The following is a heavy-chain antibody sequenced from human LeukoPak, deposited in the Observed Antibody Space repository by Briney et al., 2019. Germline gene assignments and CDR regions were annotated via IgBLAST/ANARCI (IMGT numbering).Heavy chain of an antibody. CDR1: GFTFSNHW. CDR2: ISYDGSDK. CDR3: AREGMVVAPRYSSYFDY. D-gene: IGHD2-15*01. V-gene: IGHV3-30*01. Sequence: GGSLRLSCAASGFTFSNHWMHWVRQAPGKGLEWVAVISYDGSDKYYADSVKGRFTISRDNSKNTLYLQMNSLRAEDTAVYYCAREGMVVAPRYSSYFDYWGQGTLVTVSS. J-gene: IGHJ4*02.